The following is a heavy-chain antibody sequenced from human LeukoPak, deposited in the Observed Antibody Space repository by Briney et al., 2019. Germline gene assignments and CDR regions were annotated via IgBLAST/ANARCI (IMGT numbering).Heavy chain of an antibody. Sequence: AGESLRLSCAASGFTVSSNYMSWVRQAPGKGLEWVSVIYSGGSTYYADSVKGRFTISRDNSKNTLYLQMNSLRAEDTAVYYCARGGGGWLTPTDYWGQGTLVTVSS. J-gene: IGHJ4*02. V-gene: IGHV3-66*02. CDR2: IYSGGST. D-gene: IGHD5-12*01. CDR1: GFTVSSNY. CDR3: ARGGGGWLTPTDY.